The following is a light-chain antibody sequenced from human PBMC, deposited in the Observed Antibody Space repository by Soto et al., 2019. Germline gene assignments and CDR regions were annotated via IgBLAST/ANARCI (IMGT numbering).Light chain of an antibody. V-gene: IGKV1-5*01. CDR1: QSISSW. Sequence: DIQMTQSPSTLSAAVGDIGTITWRASQSISSWLAWYQQKPGKAPKLLIYDASSLESGVPSRFSGSGSGTEFTLTISSLQPDDFATYYCQQYNSYSEAFGQGTKVDIK. CDR3: QQYNSYSEA. CDR2: DAS. J-gene: IGKJ1*01.